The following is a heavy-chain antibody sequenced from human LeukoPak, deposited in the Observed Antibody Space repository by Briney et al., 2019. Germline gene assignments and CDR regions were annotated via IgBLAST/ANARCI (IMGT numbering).Heavy chain of an antibody. CDR3: ARDRGSSSWYYLDR. V-gene: IGHV3-48*02. J-gene: IGHJ4*02. Sequence: QTGGSLRLSCAASGFTFSNYGLNWVRQAPGKGLEWVSYISNSGSTIDYADSVKGRFTISRDNAKNSLYLQMNSLRDEDTAVYYCARDRGSSSWYYLDRWGQGTLVTVSS. CDR2: ISNSGSTI. CDR1: GFTFSNYG. D-gene: IGHD6-13*01.